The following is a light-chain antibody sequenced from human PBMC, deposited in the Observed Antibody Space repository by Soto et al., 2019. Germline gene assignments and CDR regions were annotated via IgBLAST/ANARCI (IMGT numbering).Light chain of an antibody. Sequence: EILLTQSPGTLSLSPGQRATLSCRTSQSLSGNYLAWYQQKPGQAPRFLMYDASSRATGIPDRFSGSGSGTDFTLTISRLEPEDFAVYYCEQYGSTPLTFGGGTKVEIK. CDR3: EQYGSTPLT. CDR2: DAS. J-gene: IGKJ4*01. V-gene: IGKV3-20*01. CDR1: QSLSGNY.